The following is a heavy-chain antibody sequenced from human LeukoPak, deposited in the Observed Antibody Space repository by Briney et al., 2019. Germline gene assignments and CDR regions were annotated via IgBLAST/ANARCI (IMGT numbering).Heavy chain of an antibody. CDR2: ISYDGSNK. V-gene: IGHV3-30*03. J-gene: IGHJ4*02. D-gene: IGHD4-17*01. CDR1: GFTFSSYG. Sequence: GGSLRLSCAASGFTFSSYGMHWVRQAPGKGLEWVAVISYDGSNKYYADSVKGRFTISRDNSKNTLYLQMNSLRAADTAVYYCARVGDYVSLFDYWGQGTLVTVSS. CDR3: ARVGDYVSLFDY.